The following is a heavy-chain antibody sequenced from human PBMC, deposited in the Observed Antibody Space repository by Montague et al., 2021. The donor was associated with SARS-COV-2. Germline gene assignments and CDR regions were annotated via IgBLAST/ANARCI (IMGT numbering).Heavy chain of an antibody. D-gene: IGHD6-13*01. V-gene: IGHV4-59*01. CDR3: ARAGQQLARYYYYGMDV. Sequence: SETLSLTCTVSGGSISSYYWSWIRQPPGKGLEWIGYIYYSGSTNYNPSFKSRVTISVDTSKNQFSLKLSSVTAADTAVYYCARAGQQLARYYYYGMDVWGQGTTVTVSS. CDR2: IYYSGST. CDR1: GGSISSYY. J-gene: IGHJ6*02.